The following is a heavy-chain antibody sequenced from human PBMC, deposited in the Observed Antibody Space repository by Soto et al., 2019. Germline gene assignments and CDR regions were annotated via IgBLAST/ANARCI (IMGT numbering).Heavy chain of an antibody. Sequence: SETLSLTCAVYGGSFSGYYWSWIRQPPGKGLEWIGEINHSGSTSYNPSLKSRVTISVDTSKNQFSLKLSSVTAADTAVYYCARGWSGSYLSAYYYYGMDVWGQGTTVTVSS. CDR2: INHSGST. CDR1: GGSFSGYY. J-gene: IGHJ6*02. V-gene: IGHV4-34*01. D-gene: IGHD1-26*01. CDR3: ARGWSGSYLSAYYYYGMDV.